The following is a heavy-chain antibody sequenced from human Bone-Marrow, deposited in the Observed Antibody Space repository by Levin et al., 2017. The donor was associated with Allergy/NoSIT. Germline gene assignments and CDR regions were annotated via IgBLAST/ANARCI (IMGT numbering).Heavy chain of an antibody. Sequence: GESLKISCAASGFTFSSYGMHWVRQAPGKGLEWVAVIWYDGSNKYYADSVKGRFTISRDNSKNTLYLQMNSLRAEDTAVYYCARDQVWKQFLDYWGQGTLVTVSS. CDR2: IWYDGSNK. CDR3: ARDQVWKQFLDY. J-gene: IGHJ4*02. CDR1: GFTFSSYG. V-gene: IGHV3-33*01. D-gene: IGHD1-1*01.